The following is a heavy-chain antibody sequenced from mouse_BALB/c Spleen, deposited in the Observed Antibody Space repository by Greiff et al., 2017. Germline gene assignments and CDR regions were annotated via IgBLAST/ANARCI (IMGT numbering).Heavy chain of an antibody. CDR3: ARGLRPYYYAMDY. Sequence: DVKLVESGGGLVQPGGSRKLSCAASGFTFSSFGMHWVRQAPEKGLEWVAYISSGSSTIYYADTVKGRFTISRDNPKNTLFLQMTSLRSEDTAMYYCARGLRPYYYAMDYWGQGTSVTVSS. CDR1: GFTFSSFG. J-gene: IGHJ4*01. CDR2: ISSGSSTI. D-gene: IGHD2-2*01. V-gene: IGHV5-17*02.